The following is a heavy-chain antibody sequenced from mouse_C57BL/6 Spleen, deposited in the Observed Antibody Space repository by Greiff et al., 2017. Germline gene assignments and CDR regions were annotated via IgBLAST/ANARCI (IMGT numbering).Heavy chain of an antibody. J-gene: IGHJ2*01. D-gene: IGHD2-4*01. CDR3: AREGGVYYDYDNY. CDR1: GYTFTSYW. V-gene: IGHV1-55*01. Sequence: QVQLKQSGAELVKPGASVKMSCKASGYTFTSYWITWVKQRPGQGLEWIGDLYPGSGSTNYNEKFKSKATLTVDTSSSTAYMQLSSLTSEDSAVYYCAREGGVYYDYDNYWGQGTTLTVAS. CDR2: LYPGSGST.